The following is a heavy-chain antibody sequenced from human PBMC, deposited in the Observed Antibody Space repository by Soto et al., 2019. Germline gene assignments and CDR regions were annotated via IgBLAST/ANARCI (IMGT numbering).Heavy chain of an antibody. CDR2: ISGSGGST. V-gene: IGHV3-23*01. Sequence: PGGSMRVSCAAAGFTFSSYAMSWVRQAPGKGLEWVSAISGSGGSTYYADSVKGRFTISRDNSKNTLYLQMNSLRAEDTAVYYCAKDEDYYDSSGYYPPAYNWFDPWGQGTLVTVSS. CDR3: AKDEDYYDSSGYYPPAYNWFDP. J-gene: IGHJ5*02. CDR1: GFTFSSYA. D-gene: IGHD3-22*01.